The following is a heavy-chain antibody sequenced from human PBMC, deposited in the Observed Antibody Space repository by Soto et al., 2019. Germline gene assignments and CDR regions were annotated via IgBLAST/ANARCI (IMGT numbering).Heavy chain of an antibody. CDR2: IYWDDDK. V-gene: IGHV2-5*02. CDR3: AHPPDQALGIDY. Sequence: SGPTLVNPPQTLTLTCTFSGFSLSTSGVGVGWIRQPSGKALEWLALIYWDDDKRYSPSLKSRLTITKDTSKNQVVLTMTNMDPVDTDTYYCAHPPDQALGIDYWGQGTLVTVSS. J-gene: IGHJ4*02. D-gene: IGHD7-27*01. CDR1: GFSLSTSGVG.